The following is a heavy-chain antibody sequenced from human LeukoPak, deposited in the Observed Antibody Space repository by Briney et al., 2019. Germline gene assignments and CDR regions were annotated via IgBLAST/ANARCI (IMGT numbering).Heavy chain of an antibody. J-gene: IGHJ2*01. CDR3: ARLPVSHWYFDL. V-gene: IGHV5-51*01. CDR1: GYSFITHW. CDR2: IYPGDSDT. Sequence: ESLKISCKGSGYSFITHWIGWVRQMPGKGLEWMGIIYPGDSDTRYSPSFQGQVTISVDKSTSTAYLQWSSLMASDTAMYYCARLPVSHWYFDLWGRGTLVTVSS.